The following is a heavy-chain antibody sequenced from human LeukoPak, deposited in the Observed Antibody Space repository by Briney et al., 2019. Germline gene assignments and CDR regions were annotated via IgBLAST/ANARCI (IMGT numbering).Heavy chain of an antibody. V-gene: IGHV4-59*08. D-gene: IGHD3-22*01. CDR1: GGSISSYY. CDR3: ARVDDYYYDSSGYYQGSLYFEL. J-gene: IGHJ2*01. CDR2: IYYSGST. Sequence: SETLSLTCTVSGGSISSYYWSWIRQPPGKGLEWIGYIYYSGSTNYNPSLKSRVTISVDTSKNQFSLKLSSVTAADTAVYYCARVDDYYYDSSGYYQGSLYFELWGRGTLVTVSS.